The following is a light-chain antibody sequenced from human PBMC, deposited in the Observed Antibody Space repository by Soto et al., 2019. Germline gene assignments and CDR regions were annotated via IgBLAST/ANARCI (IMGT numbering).Light chain of an antibody. CDR2: GAS. CDR3: QQYGGSRT. V-gene: IGKV3-20*01. CDR1: QSVSRSY. J-gene: IGKJ1*01. Sequence: ELVLTPSPGTLSLSPGESSTLSCRASQSVSRSYLAWYQQKPGQAPRLLIYGASSRATGIPDRFSGSGSGTDFTLTISRLEPEDFAVYYCQQYGGSRTFGQGTKVDIK.